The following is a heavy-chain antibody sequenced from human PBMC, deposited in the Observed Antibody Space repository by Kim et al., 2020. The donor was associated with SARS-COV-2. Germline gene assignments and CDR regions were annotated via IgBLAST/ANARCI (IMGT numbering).Heavy chain of an antibody. CDR3: ARNMWANGGGNDPVSRWFDP. D-gene: IGHD1-1*01. CDR1: GYSISSSNW. J-gene: IGHJ5*02. CDR2: IYYSGST. V-gene: IGHV4-28*01. Sequence: SETLSLTCAVSGYSISSSNWWGWIRQPPGKGLEWIGYIYYSGSTYYNPSLKSRVTMSVDTSKNQFSLKLSSVTAVDTAVYYCARNMWANGGGNDPVSRWFDPWGQGTLVTVSS.